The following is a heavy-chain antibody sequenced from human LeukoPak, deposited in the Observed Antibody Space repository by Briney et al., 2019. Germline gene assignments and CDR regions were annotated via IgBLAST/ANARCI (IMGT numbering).Heavy chain of an antibody. CDR2: IIPIFGTA. D-gene: IGHD3-22*01. Sequence: SVKVSCKASGGTFSSYAISWVRQAPGQGLEWMGGIIPIFGTANYAQKFQGRVMITADESTSTAYMELSSLRSEDTAVYYCARTDSSGYYLDYWGQGTLVTVSS. V-gene: IGHV1-69*13. CDR3: ARTDSSGYYLDY. CDR1: GGTFSSYA. J-gene: IGHJ4*02.